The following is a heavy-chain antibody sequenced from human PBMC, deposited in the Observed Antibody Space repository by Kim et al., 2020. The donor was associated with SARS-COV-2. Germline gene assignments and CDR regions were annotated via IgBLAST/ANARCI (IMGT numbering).Heavy chain of an antibody. V-gene: IGHV1-2*02. Sequence: QKFQGRVTMTRDTSISTAYMELSRLRSDDTAVYYCAKTKTGAVAAPIDYWGQGTLVTVSS. J-gene: IGHJ4*02. D-gene: IGHD6-19*01. CDR3: AKTKTGAVAAPIDY.